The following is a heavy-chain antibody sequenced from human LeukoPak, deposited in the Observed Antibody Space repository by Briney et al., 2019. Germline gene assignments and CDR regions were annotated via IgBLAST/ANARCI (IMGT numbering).Heavy chain of an antibody. CDR2: ISGSGGRT. CDR1: GFTFSSYA. V-gene: IGHV3-23*01. D-gene: IGHD3-22*01. J-gene: IGHJ5*02. CDR3: AQGPYYYDSSGYSRRWFDT. Sequence: GGSLRLSCAAAGFTFSSYAMSWVRQAPGKGLEWVSAISGSGGRTYYADSVKGRFTISRDNSKNTLYLQMNSLRAEDTAVYYCAQGPYYYDSSGYSRRWFDTWGQGILVTVSS.